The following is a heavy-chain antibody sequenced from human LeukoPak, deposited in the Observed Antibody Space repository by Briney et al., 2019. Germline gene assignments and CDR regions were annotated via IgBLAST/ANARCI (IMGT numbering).Heavy chain of an antibody. J-gene: IGHJ6*03. CDR1: GFTFSSYG. V-gene: IGHV3-33*06. Sequence: GGSLRLTCAASGFTFSSYGMHWVRQAPGKGLEWVALIWFDGTYEYYADSVKGRFTISRDNSNKTLYLQMNSLRAEDTAVYYCAKERDYAEDMDVWGKGTTVTVSS. D-gene: IGHD4-17*01. CDR2: IWFDGTYE. CDR3: AKERDYAEDMDV.